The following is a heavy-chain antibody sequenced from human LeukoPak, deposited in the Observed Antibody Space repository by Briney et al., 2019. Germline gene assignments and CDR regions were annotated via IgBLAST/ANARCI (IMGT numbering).Heavy chain of an antibody. Sequence: GGSLRLSCAASGFTFSSYSINWVRQAPGESLEWVASINTDSTYIYYADSMKGRFTISRDNAKNSLYLQMNSLRAEDTAVYYCARGFFYGDPFFDYWGQGSMVTVSS. CDR3: ARGFFYGDPFFDY. D-gene: IGHD2/OR15-2a*01. CDR1: GFTFSSYS. CDR2: INTDSTYI. V-gene: IGHV3-21*06. J-gene: IGHJ4*02.